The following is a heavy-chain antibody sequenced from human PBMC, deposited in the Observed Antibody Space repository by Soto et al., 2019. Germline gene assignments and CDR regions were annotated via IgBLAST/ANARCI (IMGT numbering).Heavy chain of an antibody. CDR2: IWYDGSNK. V-gene: IGHV3-33*01. D-gene: IGHD2-2*01. CDR1: GFTFSSYG. J-gene: IGHJ6*02. CDR3: ARDADDCISTSCWDYYYYGMDV. Sequence: QVQLVESGGGVVQPGRSLRLSCAASGFTFSSYGMHWVRQAPGKGLEWVAVIWYDGSNKYYADSVKGRFTISRDNSKNTLYLQMNSLRAEDTAVYYCARDADDCISTSCWDYYYYGMDVWGQGTTVTVSS.